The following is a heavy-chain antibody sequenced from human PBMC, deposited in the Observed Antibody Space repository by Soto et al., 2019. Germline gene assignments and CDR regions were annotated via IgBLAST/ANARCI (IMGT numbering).Heavy chain of an antibody. V-gene: IGHV3-30*18. CDR2: ISYDGSNK. J-gene: IGHJ4*02. Sequence: GGSLRLSCAASGFTFSSYGMHWVRQAPGKGLEWVAVISYDGSNKYYADSVKGRFTISRDNSKNTLYLQMNSLRAEDTAVYYCAKVQYDDMAAAAGTAPYYFDYWGQGTLVTVSS. CDR3: AKVQYDDMAAAAGTAPYYFDY. D-gene: IGHD6-13*01. CDR1: GFTFSSYG.